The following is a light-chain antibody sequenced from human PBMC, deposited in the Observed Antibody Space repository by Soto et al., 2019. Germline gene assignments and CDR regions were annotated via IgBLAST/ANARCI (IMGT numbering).Light chain of an antibody. Sequence: EIVLTQSPATLSLSPGERATLSCGASQSVSSSYLAWYQQKPRLAPRLLIYDASSRATGIPDRFSGSGSGTDFPPTISRLEPEDFAVYYCQQYSSSPGTFGQGTKVEIK. J-gene: IGKJ1*01. CDR2: DAS. CDR3: QQYSSSPGT. CDR1: QSVSSSY. V-gene: IGKV3D-20*01.